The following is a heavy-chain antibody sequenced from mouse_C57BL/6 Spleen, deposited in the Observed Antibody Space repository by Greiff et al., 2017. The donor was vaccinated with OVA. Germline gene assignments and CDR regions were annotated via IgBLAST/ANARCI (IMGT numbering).Heavy chain of an antibody. CDR2: IDPETGGT. V-gene: IGHV1-15*01. J-gene: IGHJ4*01. CDR3: TSLAMDY. Sequence: VKLQESGAELVRPGASVTLSCKASGYTFTDYEMHWVKQTPVHGLEWIGAIDPETGGTAYNQKFKGKAILTADKSSSTAYMELRSLTSEDSAGYYCTSLAMDYWGQGTSVTVSS. CDR1: GYTFTDYE.